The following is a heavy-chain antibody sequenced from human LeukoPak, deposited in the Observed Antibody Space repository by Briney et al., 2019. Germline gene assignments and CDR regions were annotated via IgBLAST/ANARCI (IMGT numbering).Heavy chain of an antibody. V-gene: IGHV3-66*01. D-gene: IGHD1-26*01. CDR2: IYSGGST. J-gene: IGHJ4*02. CDR3: AKDTTKWELQVILDY. CDR1: GFTVSSNY. Sequence: GGSLRLSCAASGFTVSSNYMSWVRQAPGKGLEWVSVIYSGGSTYYADSVKGRFTISRDNSKNTLYLQMNSLRAEDTAVYYCAKDTTKWELQVILDYWGQGTLVTVSS.